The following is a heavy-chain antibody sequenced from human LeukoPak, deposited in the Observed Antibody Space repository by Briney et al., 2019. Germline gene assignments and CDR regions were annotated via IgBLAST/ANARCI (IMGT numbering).Heavy chain of an antibody. Sequence: SETLSLTCAVSGGSISSGGYSWSWIRQPPGKGLEWIGYIYHSGSTYYNPSLKSRVTISVDTSKNQFSLKLSSVTAADTAVYYCARHSSSSWKFDYWGQGTLVTVSS. CDR3: ARHSSSSWKFDY. CDR1: GGSISSGGYS. V-gene: IGHV4-30-2*01. J-gene: IGHJ4*02. CDR2: IYHSGST. D-gene: IGHD6-13*01.